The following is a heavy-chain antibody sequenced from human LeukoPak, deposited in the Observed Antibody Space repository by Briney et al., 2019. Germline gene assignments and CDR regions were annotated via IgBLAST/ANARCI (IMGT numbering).Heavy chain of an antibody. CDR1: GFTFSSYA. J-gene: IGHJ3*02. V-gene: IGHV3-23*01. D-gene: IGHD3-10*01. Sequence: QTGGSLRLSCAASGFTFSSYAMSWVRQAPGKGLEWVSAISGSGGSTYYADSVKGRFTISRDNSKNTLYLQMNSLRAEDTAVYYCAKDLSWFGELLSPGAFDIWGQGTMVTVSS. CDR3: AKDLSWFGELLSPGAFDI. CDR2: ISGSGGST.